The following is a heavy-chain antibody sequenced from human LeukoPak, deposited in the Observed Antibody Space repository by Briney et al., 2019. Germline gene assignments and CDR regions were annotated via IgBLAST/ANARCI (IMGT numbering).Heavy chain of an antibody. CDR2: INHSGST. CDR3: ARGSTMIAVDY. CDR1: GGSFSGYY. D-gene: IGHD3-22*01. J-gene: IGHJ4*02. Sequence: KPSETLSLTCAVYGGSFSGYYWSWIRQPPGKGLEWIGKINHSGSTNYNPSLKSRVTISVDTSKNQFSLKLSSVTAADTAVYYCARGSTMIAVDYWGQGTLVTVSS. V-gene: IGHV4-34*01.